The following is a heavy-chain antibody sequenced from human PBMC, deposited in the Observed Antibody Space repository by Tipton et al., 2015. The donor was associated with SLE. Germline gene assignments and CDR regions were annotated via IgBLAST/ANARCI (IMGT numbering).Heavy chain of an antibody. V-gene: IGHV3-7*01. CDR3: ARDSPTVAGTFDS. J-gene: IGHJ4*02. CDR1: GFTFGNNW. D-gene: IGHD6-19*01. CDR2: IKPDGSEE. Sequence: SLRLSCAASGFTFGNNWMTWVRQAPGKGLEWVAHIKPDGSEEFYVDSVRGRFIISRDNAKSSLSLQMNSLNAEDTAVYYCARDSPTVAGTFDSWGQGTLVIVSA.